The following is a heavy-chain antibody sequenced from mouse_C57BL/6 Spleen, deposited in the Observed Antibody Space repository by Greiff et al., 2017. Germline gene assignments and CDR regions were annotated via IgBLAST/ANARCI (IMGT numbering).Heavy chain of an antibody. J-gene: IGHJ4*01. V-gene: IGHV3-6*01. CDR2: IRYDGST. CDR3: ARWSDAFDAMDY. CDR1: GYSITSGYF. Sequence: ESGPGLVKPSQSLSLSCSVTGYSITSGYFWNWIRQFPGNKLEWMGYIRYDGSTNYNPSLKNRISITGDTSKNQVYLKLNSVTTEDTATYYCARWSDAFDAMDYWGQGTSVTVSS.